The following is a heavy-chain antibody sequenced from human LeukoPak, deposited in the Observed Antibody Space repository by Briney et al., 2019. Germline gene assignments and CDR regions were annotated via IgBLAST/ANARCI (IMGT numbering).Heavy chain of an antibody. D-gene: IGHD2-2*01. CDR1: GGSFSGYY. CDR3: ARGLSSYIVVVPAAKWFDP. Sequence: SETLSLTCAVYGGSFSGYYWSWIRQPPGKGLEWIGEINNCGLTNYNPSLKSRVTISVDTSKNQSCLKLSSVTAADTGVYYCARGLSSYIVVVPAAKWFDPWGQGTLVTVSS. CDR2: INNCGLT. J-gene: IGHJ5*02. V-gene: IGHV4-34*01.